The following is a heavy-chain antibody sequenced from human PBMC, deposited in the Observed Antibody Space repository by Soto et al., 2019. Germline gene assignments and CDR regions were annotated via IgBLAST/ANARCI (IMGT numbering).Heavy chain of an antibody. Sequence: SGPTLVNPTETLTLTCTVSGFSLSNARMGVSWIRQPPGKALEWLAHIFSNDEKSYSTSLKSRLTISKDTSKSQVVLTMTNMDPVDTATDCCARICCQTRVTNHQDRLDVWGQGTTVTVSS. D-gene: IGHD4-4*01. CDR3: ARICCQTRVTNHQDRLDV. CDR1: GFSLSNARMG. CDR2: IFSNDEK. V-gene: IGHV2-26*01. J-gene: IGHJ6*02.